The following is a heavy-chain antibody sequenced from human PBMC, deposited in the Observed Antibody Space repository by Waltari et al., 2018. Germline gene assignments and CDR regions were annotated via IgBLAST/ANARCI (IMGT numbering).Heavy chain of an antibody. CDR3: ARGAAAGKGANWFDP. Sequence: QVQLVQSGAEVKNPGASVKVSCKASVYTFTSYDINWVRQATGQGVEWMGWMNPNSGNTGYAQKFQDRVIMTTNTSISTAYMELSSLRSEDTAVYYCARGAAAGKGANWFDPWGQGTLVIVSS. D-gene: IGHD6-13*01. CDR2: MNPNSGNT. V-gene: IGHV1-8*01. J-gene: IGHJ5*02. CDR1: VYTFTSYD.